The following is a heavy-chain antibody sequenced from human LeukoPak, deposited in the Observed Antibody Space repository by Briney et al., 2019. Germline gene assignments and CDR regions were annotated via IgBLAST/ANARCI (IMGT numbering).Heavy chain of an antibody. Sequence: PGGSLRLSCAASGFTFDDYAMHWVRQAPGKGLEWVSGISWNSGFIGYADSVKGRFTISRDNAKNSLYLQMNSLRAEDTAVYYCARGQDRWELPDYYMDVWGKGTTVTISS. D-gene: IGHD1-26*01. CDR3: ARGQDRWELPDYYMDV. CDR2: ISWNSGFI. V-gene: IGHV3-9*01. CDR1: GFTFDDYA. J-gene: IGHJ6*03.